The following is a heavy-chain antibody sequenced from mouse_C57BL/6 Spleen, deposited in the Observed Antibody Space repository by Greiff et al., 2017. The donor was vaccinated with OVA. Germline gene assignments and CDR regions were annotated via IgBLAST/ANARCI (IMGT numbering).Heavy chain of an antibody. V-gene: IGHV1-64*01. D-gene: IGHD1-1*01. CDR3: ARPFTEGYFDV. CDR2: IHPNSGST. CDR1: GYTFTSYW. Sequence: QVQLQQPGAELVKPGASVKLSCKASGYTFTSYWMHWVKQRPGQGLEWIGMIHPNSGSTNYNEKFKSKATLTVDKSSSTAYMQLSSLTSEDSAVYYCARPFTEGYFDVWGTGTTVTVSS. J-gene: IGHJ1*03.